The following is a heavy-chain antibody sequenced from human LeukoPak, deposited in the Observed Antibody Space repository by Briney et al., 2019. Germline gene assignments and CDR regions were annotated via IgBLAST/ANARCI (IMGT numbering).Heavy chain of an antibody. Sequence: GSLRLSCAASGFTFSSYGMHWARQAPGKGLEWVAFIRYDGSNKYYADSVKGRFTISRDNSKNTLYLQMNSLRAEDTAVYYCAKDSHYYGSGSYYKGAFDIWGQGTMVTVSS. CDR1: GFTFSSYG. J-gene: IGHJ3*02. CDR3: AKDSHYYGSGSYYKGAFDI. V-gene: IGHV3-30*02. CDR2: IRYDGSNK. D-gene: IGHD3-10*01.